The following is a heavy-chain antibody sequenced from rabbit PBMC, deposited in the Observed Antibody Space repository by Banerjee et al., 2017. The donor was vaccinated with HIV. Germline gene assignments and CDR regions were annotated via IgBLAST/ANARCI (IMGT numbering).Heavy chain of an antibody. J-gene: IGHJ4*01. CDR1: GFSFSNKAV. V-gene: IGHV1S45*01. Sequence: QEQLVESGGGLVRPEGSPKLSCTASGFSFSNKAVMCWVRQAPGKGLQWIACINAVTGKAVYATWAKGRFTISKTSSTTVTLQMTSLTAADTATYFCARDGAGGSYFALWGPGTLVTVS. CDR2: INAVTGKA. D-gene: IGHD8-1*01. CDR3: ARDGAGGSYFAL.